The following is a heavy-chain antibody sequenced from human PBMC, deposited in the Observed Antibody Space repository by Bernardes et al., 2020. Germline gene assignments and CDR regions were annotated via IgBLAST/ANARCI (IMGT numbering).Heavy chain of an antibody. V-gene: IGHV3-7*03. CDR2: VKQDGSER. J-gene: IGHJ4*02. D-gene: IGHD1-20*01. CDR1: GFTFSSYW. Sequence: GGSLRLSRAASGFTFSSYWMSWVRQAPGKGLEWVATVKQDGSERHSVDSVKGRFTISRDNAKNSLFLQMNSLRVDDTAVYYCTGVRISGTTGPLGYWGQGTLVTVSS. CDR3: TGVRISGTTGPLGY.